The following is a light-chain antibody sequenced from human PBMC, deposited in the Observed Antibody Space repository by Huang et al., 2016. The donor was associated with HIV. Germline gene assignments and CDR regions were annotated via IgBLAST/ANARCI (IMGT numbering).Light chain of an antibody. CDR2: DAS. Sequence: EIVLTQSPATLSLSPGERATLSCRASQHISGYLACYQQKPGQAPRLLLYDASIRATGIPVRFSGSGSGTDFTFSISSLEPEDFAFYYCQQRAGWPLTFGGGTKVEIK. CDR3: QQRAGWPLT. CDR1: QHISGY. V-gene: IGKV3-11*01. J-gene: IGKJ4*01.